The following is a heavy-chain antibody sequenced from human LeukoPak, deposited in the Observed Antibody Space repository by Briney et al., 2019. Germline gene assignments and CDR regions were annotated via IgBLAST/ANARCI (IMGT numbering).Heavy chain of an antibody. CDR3: ARDSRLLRAFDI. CDR1: GFTFSSYG. Sequence: GGSLRLSCAASGFTFSSYGMHWVRQAPGKGLEWVAVISYDGSNKYYADSVKGRFTISRDNSKNTLYLQMNSLRAEDTAVYYCARDSRLLRAFDIWGQGTIVTVSS. V-gene: IGHV3-30*03. CDR2: ISYDGSNK. D-gene: IGHD6-25*01. J-gene: IGHJ3*02.